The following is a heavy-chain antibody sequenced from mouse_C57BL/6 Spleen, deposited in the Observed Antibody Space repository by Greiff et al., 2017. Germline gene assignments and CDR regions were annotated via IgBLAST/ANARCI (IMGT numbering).Heavy chain of an antibody. V-gene: IGHV3-6*01. CDR3: ARDGKMPFDY. Sequence: EVQLQQSGPGLVKPSQSLSLTCSVTGYSITSGYYWNWIRQFPGNKLEWMGYISYDGSNNYNPSLKNRISITRDTSKNQFFLKLNSVTTEDTATYYCARDGKMPFDYWGQGTTLTVSS. CDR2: ISYDGSN. D-gene: IGHD2-1*01. J-gene: IGHJ2*01. CDR1: GYSITSGYY.